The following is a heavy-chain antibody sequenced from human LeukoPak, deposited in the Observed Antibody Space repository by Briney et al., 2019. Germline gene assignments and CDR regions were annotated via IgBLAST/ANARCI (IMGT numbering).Heavy chain of an antibody. CDR2: INSNTGGT. CDR3: ARDLGLTCISTSCPPDY. Sequence: GASVKVSCKASGYTFTDYFMHWVRQAPGQGLEWMGWINSNTGGTNYAQKFQGRVTMTRDTSISTLYMELSGLRSDDTAVYYCARDLGLTCISTSCPPDYWGQGTLVTVSS. V-gene: IGHV1-2*02. J-gene: IGHJ4*02. D-gene: IGHD2-2*01. CDR1: GYTFTDYF.